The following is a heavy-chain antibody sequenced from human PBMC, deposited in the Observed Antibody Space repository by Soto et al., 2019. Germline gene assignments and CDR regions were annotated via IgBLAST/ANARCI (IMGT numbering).Heavy chain of an antibody. V-gene: IGHV1-8*01. J-gene: IGHJ3*02. D-gene: IGHD1-26*01. Sequence: ASVKVSCETSGYTFTSYDINWVRQATGQGLEWKGWMNPNSGNTAYAQKFQGRVTMTRNTSISTAYMELSSLRSEDTAVYYCARERSSGAFDIWGQGTMVTVSS. CDR1: GYTFTSYD. CDR2: MNPNSGNT. CDR3: ARERSSGAFDI.